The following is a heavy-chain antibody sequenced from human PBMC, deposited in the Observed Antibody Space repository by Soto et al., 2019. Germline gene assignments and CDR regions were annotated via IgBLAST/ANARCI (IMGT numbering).Heavy chain of an antibody. D-gene: IGHD1-1*01. J-gene: IGHJ2*01. V-gene: IGHV3-23*01. Sequence: WGSMRLSCAASAFSCSSCAMCWVRKTTGKRQEWVSALSCSGGITYSADSVQGRFTISGDPSKSTLSLQMNSLRAEETAVYYCAKGGTTGTTNSHFWYFDLWGRGTLVTVSS. CDR3: AKGGTTGTTNSHFWYFDL. CDR2: LSCSGGIT. CDR1: AFSCSSCA.